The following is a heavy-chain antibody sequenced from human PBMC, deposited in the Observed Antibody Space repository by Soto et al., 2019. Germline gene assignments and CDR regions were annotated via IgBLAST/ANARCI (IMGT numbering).Heavy chain of an antibody. CDR3: ARDVPMTIFGVVKQFRTRDWFDP. D-gene: IGHD3-3*01. Sequence: GASVKVSCKASGYTFTSYGISWVRQAPGQGLEWMGWISAYNGNTNYAQKLQGRVTMTTDTSTSTAYMELRSLRSDDTAVYYCARDVPMTIFGVVKQFRTRDWFDPWGQGTLVTVSS. V-gene: IGHV1-18*01. J-gene: IGHJ5*02. CDR1: GYTFTSYG. CDR2: ISAYNGNT.